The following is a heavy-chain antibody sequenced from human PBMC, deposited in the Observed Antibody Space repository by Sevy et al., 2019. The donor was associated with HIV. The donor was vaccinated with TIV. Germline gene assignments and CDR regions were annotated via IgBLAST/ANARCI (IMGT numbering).Heavy chain of an antibody. V-gene: IGHV3-7*01. CDR2: INQDGSEK. D-gene: IGHD2-8*02. J-gene: IGHJ6*02. CDR1: GFTFSSYW. CDR3: ARDRFCTGGSCYWYGLDV. Sequence: GGSLRLSCAASGFTFSSYWMSWVSQAPGKGLEWVADINQDGSEKYYVDSVKGRFTISRDNAKNSLYLQMNSLRAEDTAVYYCARDRFCTGGSCYWYGLDVWGQGTTVTVSS.